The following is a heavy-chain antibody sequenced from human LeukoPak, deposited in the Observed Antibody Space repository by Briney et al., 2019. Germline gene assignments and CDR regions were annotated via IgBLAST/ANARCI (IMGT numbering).Heavy chain of an antibody. CDR3: ARSTRYNWFDP. Sequence: PSDTPSLTWTVYGVSLSSYFWSWIRQPPGEGLEWIGYIYYSGSTTYNPSLKSRVTISVDTSKNQFSLKLSSVTAADTAVYYCARSTRYNWFDPWGQGTLVTVSS. CDR1: GVSLSSYF. J-gene: IGHJ5*02. CDR2: IYYSGST. V-gene: IGHV4-59*01.